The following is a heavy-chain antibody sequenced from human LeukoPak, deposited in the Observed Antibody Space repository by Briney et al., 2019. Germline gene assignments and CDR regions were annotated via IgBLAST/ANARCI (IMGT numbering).Heavy chain of an antibody. CDR3: ARERREWESHFDY. D-gene: IGHD1-26*01. CDR1: GYTFTSYY. J-gene: IGHJ4*02. CDR2: INPSGGST. Sequence: GASLKVSCKASGYTFTSYYMHWVRQAPGQRLEGMGIINPSGGSTSYAQKFQGRGTMTRETCRRRVYMALRSLRSEDTAVYYCARERREWESHFDYWGQGTLVTVSS. V-gene: IGHV1-46*01.